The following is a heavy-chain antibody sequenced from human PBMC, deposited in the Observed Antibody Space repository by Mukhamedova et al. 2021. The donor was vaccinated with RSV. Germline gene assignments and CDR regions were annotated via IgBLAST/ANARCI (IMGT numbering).Heavy chain of an antibody. Sequence: HWVRQAPGKGLEWVAVISYDGSNKYYADSVKGRFTISRDNSKNTLYLQMNSLRAEDTAVYYCARETITMVRGVISPWFDPWGQG. CDR2: ISYDGSNK. V-gene: IGHV3-30*04. D-gene: IGHD3-10*01. J-gene: IGHJ5*02. CDR3: ARETITMVRGVISPWFDP.